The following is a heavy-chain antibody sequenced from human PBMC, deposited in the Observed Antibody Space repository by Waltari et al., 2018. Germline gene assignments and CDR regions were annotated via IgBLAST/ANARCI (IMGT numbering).Heavy chain of an antibody. CDR1: GYSFTRYW. Sequence: EVQLVQSGAEVKKPGESLKISCKGSGYSFTRYWIGWVRQMPGKGLEWMGIIYPGDSDTRYSPSFQGQVTISADKSISTAYLQWSSLKASDTAMYYCGLGYYDSSGYYYEDYWGQGTLVTVSS. CDR2: IYPGDSDT. J-gene: IGHJ4*02. V-gene: IGHV5-51*01. D-gene: IGHD3-22*01. CDR3: GLGYYDSSGYYYEDY.